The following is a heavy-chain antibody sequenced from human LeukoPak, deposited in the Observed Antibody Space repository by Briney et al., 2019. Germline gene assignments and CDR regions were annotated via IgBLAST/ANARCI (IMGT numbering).Heavy chain of an antibody. J-gene: IGHJ4*02. CDR3: AKWRRQLSRG. CDR1: GFTFSTYA. Sequence: GGSLRLSCAASGFTFSTYAMTWVRQAPGKGLEWVSSISGSGGSTYYADSVKGRFTISRDNSKNTLYLQMNSLRAEDTAVYYCAKWRRQLSRGWGQGTLVTVSS. CDR2: ISGSGGST. V-gene: IGHV3-23*01. D-gene: IGHD6-6*01.